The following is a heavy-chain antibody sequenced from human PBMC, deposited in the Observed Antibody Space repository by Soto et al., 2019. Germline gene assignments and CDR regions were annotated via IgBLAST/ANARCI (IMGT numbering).Heavy chain of an antibody. Sequence: GGSLRLSCAASGFPFDTYDMHWVRQGTGKRLEWVASIGTVGDTYYLGSVEGRFTISRENANNSLYLQMNSLRAGDTAVYYCARGGYGDYALANWGQGTLVTVSS. J-gene: IGHJ4*02. D-gene: IGHD4-17*01. CDR3: ARGGYGDYALAN. CDR2: IGTVGDT. CDR1: GFPFDTYD. V-gene: IGHV3-13*01.